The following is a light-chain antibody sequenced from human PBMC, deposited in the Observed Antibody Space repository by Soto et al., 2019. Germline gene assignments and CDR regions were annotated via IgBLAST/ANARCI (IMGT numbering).Light chain of an antibody. J-gene: IGLJ2*01. Sequence: QSALTQPASVSGCPGQSITISCTGTSSDVGGYNYVSWYQQHPGKAPKVMIYDVSNRPSGVSNRFSGSKSGNTASLTISGLQVEDEADYYCSSYTSSSTRVVFGGGTKLTVL. V-gene: IGLV2-14*03. CDR3: SSYTSSSTRVV. CDR1: SSDVGGYNY. CDR2: DVS.